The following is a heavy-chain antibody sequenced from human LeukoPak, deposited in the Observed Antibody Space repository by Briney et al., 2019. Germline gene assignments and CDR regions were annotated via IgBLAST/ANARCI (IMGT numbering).Heavy chain of an antibody. CDR1: GGSISSYY. Sequence: PSETLSLTCTVSGGSISSYYWSWIRQPPGKGLEWIGYIYYSGSTNYNPSLKSRVTISVDTSKNQFSLKLSSVTAADTAVYYCARRGYYGPFDYWGQGTLVTVSS. CDR3: ARRGYYGPFDY. V-gene: IGHV4-59*01. J-gene: IGHJ4*02. CDR2: IYYSGST. D-gene: IGHD3-3*01.